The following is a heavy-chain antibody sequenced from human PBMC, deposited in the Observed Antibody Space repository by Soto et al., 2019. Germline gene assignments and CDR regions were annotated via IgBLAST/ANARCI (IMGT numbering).Heavy chain of an antibody. V-gene: IGHV3-33*01. CDR3: ARDGALFLGLDIVVVPAAPGMDV. J-gene: IGHJ6*02. D-gene: IGHD2-2*01. Sequence: QVQLVESGGGVVQPGRSLRLSCAASGFTFSSYGMHWVRQAPGKGLEWVAVIWYDGSNKYYADSVKGRFTISRDNSKNTLYLQRNSLRAEDRAVYYCARDGALFLGLDIVVVPAAPGMDVWGQGTTVTVSS. CDR2: IWYDGSNK. CDR1: GFTFSSYG.